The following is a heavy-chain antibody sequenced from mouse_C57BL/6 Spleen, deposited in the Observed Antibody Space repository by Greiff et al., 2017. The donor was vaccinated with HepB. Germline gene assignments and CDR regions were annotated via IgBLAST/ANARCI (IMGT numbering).Heavy chain of an antibody. J-gene: IGHJ4*01. CDR1: GYTFTSYW. CDR3: ARGDSNYVRAMDY. CDR2: IYPGSGST. Sequence: QVQLKESGAELVKPGASVKMSCKASGYTFTSYWITWVKQRPGQGLEWIGDIYPGSGSTNYNEKFKSKATLTVDTSSSTAYMQLSSLTSEDSAVYYCARGDSNYVRAMDYWGQGTSVTVSS. V-gene: IGHV1-55*01. D-gene: IGHD2-5*01.